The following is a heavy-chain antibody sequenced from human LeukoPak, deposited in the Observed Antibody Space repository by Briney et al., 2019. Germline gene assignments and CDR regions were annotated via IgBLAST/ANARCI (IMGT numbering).Heavy chain of an antibody. J-gene: IGHJ4*02. V-gene: IGHV4-38-2*01. Sequence: SETLSLTCAVSGYSISSGYYWGWIRQPPGKGLEWIGSIYHSGSTYYNPSLKSRVTISVDTSKNQFSLKLSSVTAADTAAYYCARAGLSMVRGVIIDYWGQGTLVTVSS. D-gene: IGHD3-10*01. CDR3: ARAGLSMVRGVIIDY. CDR1: GYSISSGYY. CDR2: IYHSGST.